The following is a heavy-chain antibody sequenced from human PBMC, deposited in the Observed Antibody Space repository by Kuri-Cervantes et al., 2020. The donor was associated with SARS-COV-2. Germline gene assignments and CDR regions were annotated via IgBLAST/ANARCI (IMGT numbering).Heavy chain of an antibody. CDR2: ISGSGGST. CDR1: GFSFSSYW. V-gene: IGHV3-23*01. CDR3: ARARGIAVAGTRYYYYYYMDV. D-gene: IGHD6-19*01. J-gene: IGHJ6*03. Sequence: GESLKISCEASGFSFSSYWMHWVRQAPGKGLEWVSAISGSGGSTYYADSVKGRFTISRDNSKNTLYLQMDSLRAEDTSVYYCARARGIAVAGTRYYYYYYMDVWGKGTTVTVSS.